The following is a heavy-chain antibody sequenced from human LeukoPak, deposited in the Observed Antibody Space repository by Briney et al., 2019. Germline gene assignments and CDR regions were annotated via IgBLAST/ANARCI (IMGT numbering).Heavy chain of an antibody. Sequence: NPSETLSLTCAVSGVSISSGGYSWSWIRQPPGKGLEWIGYIYHSGSTYYNPSLKSRVTISVDTSKNQFSLKLSSVTAADTAVYYCARHGKSSGWYDVPFDYWGQGTLVTVSS. D-gene: IGHD6-19*01. V-gene: IGHV4-30-2*03. J-gene: IGHJ4*02. CDR3: ARHGKSSGWYDVPFDY. CDR1: GVSISSGGYS. CDR2: IYHSGST.